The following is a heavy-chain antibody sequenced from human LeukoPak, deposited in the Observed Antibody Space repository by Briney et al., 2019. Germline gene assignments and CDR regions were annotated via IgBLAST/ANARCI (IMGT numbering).Heavy chain of an antibody. Sequence: SAKVSCKASGGTFSSYAISWVRQAPGQGLEWMGGIIPIFGTANYAQKFQGRVTITADESTSTAYMELSSLRSEDTAVYYCAREMVYCSSTSCPLDYWGQGTLVTVSS. CDR1: GGTFSSYA. V-gene: IGHV1-69*01. J-gene: IGHJ4*02. CDR3: AREMVYCSSTSCPLDY. CDR2: IIPIFGTA. D-gene: IGHD2-2*01.